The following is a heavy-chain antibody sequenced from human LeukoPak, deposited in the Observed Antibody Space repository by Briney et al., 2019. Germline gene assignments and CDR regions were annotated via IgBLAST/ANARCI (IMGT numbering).Heavy chain of an antibody. Sequence: GGSLRLSCAASGFTFSSYWMHWVRQAPGKGLVWVSRINSDGSSTSYADSVKGRFTISRDNGKNTLYLQMNSLRAEDTAVYYCASYLTSIPSGMDVWGQGTTATVSS. V-gene: IGHV3-74*01. CDR1: GFTFSSYW. CDR2: INSDGSST. D-gene: IGHD2/OR15-2a*01. J-gene: IGHJ6*02. CDR3: ASYLTSIPSGMDV.